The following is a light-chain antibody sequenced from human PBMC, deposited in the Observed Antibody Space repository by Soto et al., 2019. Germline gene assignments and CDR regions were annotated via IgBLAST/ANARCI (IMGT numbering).Light chain of an antibody. J-gene: IGKJ4*01. Sequence: VMTQSPTTLSVSPGERATLSCRASHSVGNNLAWYQQNPGQAPRLLIYGASTRGTGVPARFSGSGSATQFTLTISSMQSEDFGFYYCQQYHQWPVAFGGGTKVEIK. V-gene: IGKV3-15*01. CDR2: GAS. CDR1: HSVGNN. CDR3: QQYHQWPVA.